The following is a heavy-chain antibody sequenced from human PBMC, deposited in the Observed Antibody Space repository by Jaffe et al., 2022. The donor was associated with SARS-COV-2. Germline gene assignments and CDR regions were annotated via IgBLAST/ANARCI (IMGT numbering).Heavy chain of an antibody. D-gene: IGHD5-12*01. J-gene: IGHJ6*02. CDR3: ARENVEMATIFNYYYGMDV. Sequence: QVQLVESGGGVVQPGRSLRLSCAASGFTFSSYGMHWVRQAPGKGLEWVAVIWYDGSNKYYADSVKGRFTISRDNSKNTLYLQMNSLRAEDTAVYYCARENVEMATIFNYYYGMDVWGQGTTVTVSS. V-gene: IGHV3-33*01. CDR2: IWYDGSNK. CDR1: GFTFSSYG.